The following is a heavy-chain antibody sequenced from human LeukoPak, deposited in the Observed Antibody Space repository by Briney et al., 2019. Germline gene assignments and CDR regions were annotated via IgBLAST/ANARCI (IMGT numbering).Heavy chain of an antibody. CDR3: ARGIRRLPSPYYFDY. Sequence: PGGSLRLSCAASGFAFSNYWMSWVRQAPGKGLEWVANIKQDGSEKYYVDSVKGRFTISRDNAKNSLYLQMNSLRAEDTVVYYCARGIRRLPSPYYFDYWGQGTLVTVSS. D-gene: IGHD2-15*01. J-gene: IGHJ4*02. CDR2: IKQDGSEK. V-gene: IGHV3-7*04. CDR1: GFAFSNYW.